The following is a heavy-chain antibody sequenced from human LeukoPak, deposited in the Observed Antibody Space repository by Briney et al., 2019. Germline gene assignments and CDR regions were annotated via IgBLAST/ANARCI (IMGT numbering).Heavy chain of an antibody. CDR3: ARMGSYSEFDY. D-gene: IGHD1-26*01. CDR1: GYTFTSYD. V-gene: IGHV1-8*01. Sequence: ASVKVSCTASGYTFTSYDINWVRQATGQGLEWMRWMNPNSGNTGYAQKFQGRVTMTRNTSISTAYMELSSLRSEDTAVYYCARMGSYSEFDYWGQGILVTVSS. J-gene: IGHJ4*02. CDR2: MNPNSGNT.